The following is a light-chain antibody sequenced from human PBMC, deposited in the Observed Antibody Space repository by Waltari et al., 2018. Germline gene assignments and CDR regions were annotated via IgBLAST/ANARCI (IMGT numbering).Light chain of an antibody. J-gene: IGKJ4*01. CDR2: WAS. CDR3: QQYYSTRPLT. V-gene: IGKV4-1*01. CDR1: QSVLYSSNNKNY. Sequence: DIVMTQSPDSLAVSLGERATINCKSSQSVLYSSNNKNYLAWYQQKPGQAPNLLIYWASTRGSGVHDRFSGSGSGTDFTLTSSSLQAEDVAVYYCQQYYSTRPLTFGGGTKVEIK.